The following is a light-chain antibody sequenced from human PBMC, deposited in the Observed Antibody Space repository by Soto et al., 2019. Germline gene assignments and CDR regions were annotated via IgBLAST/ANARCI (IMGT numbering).Light chain of an antibody. CDR2: EVT. V-gene: IGLV2-8*01. J-gene: IGLJ2*01. Sequence: QSVLTQPPSASGSPGQSVTISCTGTSSDVGVYNYVSWYQQHPGKAPKLIIYEVTNRPSGVPNRFSGSKSGNTASLTVSGLQAEDEADYYCSSYAGSNNVLFGGGTKLTVL. CDR3: SSYAGSNNVL. CDR1: SSDVGVYNY.